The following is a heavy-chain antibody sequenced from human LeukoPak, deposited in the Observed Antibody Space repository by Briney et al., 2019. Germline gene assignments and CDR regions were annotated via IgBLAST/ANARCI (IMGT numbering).Heavy chain of an antibody. CDR2: INDSGGST. CDR1: GFTFSSYA. CDR3: AKFLPTHIVVANYYFDY. J-gene: IGHJ4*02. V-gene: IGHV3-23*01. D-gene: IGHD2-21*01. Sequence: GGSLRLSCAATGFTFSSYAMTWVRQAPGKGLEWVSSINDSGGSTYCADSMKGRFTISRDNSKNTLYLQMNSLRAEDTAVYYCAKFLPTHIVVANYYFDYWGQGTLVTVSS.